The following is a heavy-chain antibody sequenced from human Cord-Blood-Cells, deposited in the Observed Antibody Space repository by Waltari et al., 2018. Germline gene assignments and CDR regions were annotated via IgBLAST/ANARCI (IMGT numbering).Heavy chain of an antibody. D-gene: IGHD2-8*01. V-gene: IGHV4-39*01. J-gene: IGHJ5*02. CDR2: IHYSGST. CDR3: ARRLQYMYVPYNWFDP. Sequence: HLQLQESGPGLVTPSETLSLTSTISGGSISSSSYYWGWIRQPPGKGLEWIGSIHYSGSTYYNPSLKSRVTISVDTSKNQFSLKLSAVTAADTAVYDCARRLQYMYVPYNWFDPWGQGTLVTVSS. CDR1: GGSISSSSYY.